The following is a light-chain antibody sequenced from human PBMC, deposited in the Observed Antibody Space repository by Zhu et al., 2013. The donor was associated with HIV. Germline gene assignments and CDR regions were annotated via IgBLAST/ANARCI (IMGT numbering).Light chain of an antibody. Sequence: DIQMTQSPSTLSASVGDRVTITCRASQTIDTWVAWYQQRPGKAPKLLIFDASSFESGVPSRFSGSGSGTTFTLTISRLQPEDFAVYYCQQYGSSPQITFGPGTKVDIK. CDR2: DAS. V-gene: IGKV1-5*01. CDR3: QQYGSSPQIT. CDR1: QTIDTW. J-gene: IGKJ3*01.